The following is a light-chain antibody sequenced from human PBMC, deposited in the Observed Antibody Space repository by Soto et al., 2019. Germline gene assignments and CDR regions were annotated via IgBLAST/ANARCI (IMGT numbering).Light chain of an antibody. CDR3: LQYNTYWT. Sequence: DIQMTQSPSSVSASVGDRVTITCRASQSISTWLAWYQQKPGKAPKLLIYKASTLENGGPSRFSGSGSGTEFTLTITSLQPDDFATYYCLQYNTYWTFGQGTKV. CDR2: KAS. CDR1: QSISTW. V-gene: IGKV1-5*03. J-gene: IGKJ1*01.